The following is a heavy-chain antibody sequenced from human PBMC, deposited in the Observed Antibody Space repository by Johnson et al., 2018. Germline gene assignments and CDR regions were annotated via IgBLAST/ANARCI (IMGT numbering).Heavy chain of an antibody. D-gene: IGHD3-16*01. Sequence: QVQLVQSGGGLVQPGRSLRLSCAASGFTFSDYYMSWIRQAPGEGLEWVSYISNSGSTIYYADSVKGRFTISRYTGKNSLYLQMNSLRAEDTAFYYCARDLHTKRGVYYYFMEVWGKGTTVTVSS. V-gene: IGHV3-11*04. CDR1: GFTFSDYY. CDR3: ARDLHTKRGVYYYFMEV. CDR2: ISNSGSTI. J-gene: IGHJ6*03.